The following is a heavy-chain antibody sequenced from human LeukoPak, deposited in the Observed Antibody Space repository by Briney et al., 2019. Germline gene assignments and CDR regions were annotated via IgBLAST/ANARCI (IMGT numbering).Heavy chain of an antibody. J-gene: IGHJ5*02. CDR2: INPSGGST. V-gene: IGHV1-46*01. CDR1: GYTFTGYY. CDR3: ARDHSGYSYGYMADWFDP. D-gene: IGHD5-18*01. Sequence: ASVKVSCKASGYTFTGYYMHWVRQAPGQGLEWMGIINPSGGSTSYAQKFQGRVTMTRDMSTSTVYMELSSLRSEDTAVYYCARDHSGYSYGYMADWFDPWGQGTLVTVSS.